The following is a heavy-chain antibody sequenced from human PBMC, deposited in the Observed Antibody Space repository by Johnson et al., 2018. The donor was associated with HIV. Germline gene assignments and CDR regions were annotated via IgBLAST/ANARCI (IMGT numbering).Heavy chain of an antibody. Sequence: VQLVESGGGLVQPGGSLRLSCAASGFTFSIYWMSWVRQAPGKGLEWVSAINWNGGSTTYADSVKGRFIISRDNAKNSLYLQMNSLRDEDTAFYYCARGRLISMIVSAGAFDIWGQGTMVTVSS. CDR3: ARGRLISMIVSAGAFDI. D-gene: IGHD3-22*01. CDR2: INWNGGST. J-gene: IGHJ3*02. V-gene: IGHV3-20*04. CDR1: GFTFSIYW.